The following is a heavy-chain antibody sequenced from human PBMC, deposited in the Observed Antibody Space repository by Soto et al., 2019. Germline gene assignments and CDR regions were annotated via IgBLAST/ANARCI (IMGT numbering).Heavy chain of an antibody. CDR3: ARDRDDYGSGNYYNRIDF. V-gene: IGHV1-69*01. D-gene: IGHD3-10*01. CDR2: IIPIFGTP. CDR1: GGIFSIYA. J-gene: IGHJ4*02. Sequence: QVQLVQSGAEVKKPGSSVKVSCNASGGIFSIYAISWLRQAPGQGLEWMGGIIPIFGTPNYAQRFQGRVTITADESTSTAYMELSRLRSEDTAVYYCARDRDDYGSGNYYNRIDFWGQGTLVTVSS.